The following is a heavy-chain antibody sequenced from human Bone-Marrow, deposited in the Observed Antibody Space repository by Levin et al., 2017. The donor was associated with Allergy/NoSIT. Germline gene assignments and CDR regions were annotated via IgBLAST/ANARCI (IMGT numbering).Heavy chain of an antibody. CDR1: GFTFSGYP. CDR2: ISYDGRNK. V-gene: IGHV3-30*04. CDR3: ARDFFGVVTVWGMDV. Sequence: PGGSLRLSCVASGFTFSGYPMHWARQAPGKGLEWVASISYDGRNKYYADSVKGRFTISRDTSKNTLYLQMNSLRVEDTALYYCARDFFGVVTVWGMDVWGQGTKVTVSS. D-gene: IGHD3-3*01. J-gene: IGHJ6*02.